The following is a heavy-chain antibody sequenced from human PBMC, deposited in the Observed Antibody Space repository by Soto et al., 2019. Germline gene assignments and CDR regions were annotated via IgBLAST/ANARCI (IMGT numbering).Heavy chain of an antibody. Sequence: QVQLEESGPRLVKASETLSLMCTVSGGSVSYDYWSWVRQPAGKGLEWIGRIYSSGTTDYNPSLRGRVTLAIDTSKSQFSLQLTSVTAADTAMYFCARGPCGGGSCCSDLFPQTGFDYWGHGIPVTVSS. D-gene: IGHD2-15*01. V-gene: IGHV4-4*07. CDR3: ARGPCGGGSCCSDLFPQTGFDY. CDR1: GGSVSYDY. J-gene: IGHJ4*01. CDR2: IYSSGTT.